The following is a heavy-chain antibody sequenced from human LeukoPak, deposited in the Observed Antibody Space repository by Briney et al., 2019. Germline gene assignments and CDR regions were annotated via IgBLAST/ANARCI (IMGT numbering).Heavy chain of an antibody. CDR3: ARGGGAKLPSNYYYYGMDV. V-gene: IGHV4-4*08. Sequence: KTSETQSLTCTVSGGSLSSYYWSWIRQPPGKGLEWIGYIYTSGSTNYNPSLKSRVTVSVDTSKNQFSLKLSSVTAADTAVYYCARGGGAKLPSNYYYYGMDVWGQGTTVTVSS. CDR1: GGSLSSYY. J-gene: IGHJ6*02. CDR2: IYTSGST. D-gene: IGHD3-10*01.